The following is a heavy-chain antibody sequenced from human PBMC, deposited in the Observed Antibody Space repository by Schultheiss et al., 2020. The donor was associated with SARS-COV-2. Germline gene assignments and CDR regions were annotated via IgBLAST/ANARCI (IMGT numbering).Heavy chain of an antibody. J-gene: IGHJ4*02. Sequence: SETLSLTCAVYGGSFRGYYWNWIRQPPGKGLEWIGEINHSGSTNYNTSLKSRVTISVDTSKNQFSLKLSSVTAADTAVYYCARDSRTSIAARPSFDYWGQGTLVTVSS. D-gene: IGHD6-6*01. V-gene: IGHV4-34*01. CDR3: ARDSRTSIAARPSFDY. CDR2: INHSGST. CDR1: GGSFRGYY.